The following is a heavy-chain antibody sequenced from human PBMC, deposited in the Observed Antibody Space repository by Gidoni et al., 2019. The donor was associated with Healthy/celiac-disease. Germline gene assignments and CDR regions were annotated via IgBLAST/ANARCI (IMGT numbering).Heavy chain of an antibody. J-gene: IGHJ4*02. V-gene: IGHV5-51*01. Sequence: EVQLVQSGAEVKKPGESLKISCKGSGYSFTSYWIGWVRQLPGKGLEWMGIIYPGDSDTRYSPSFQGQVTISADKSISTAYLQWSSLKASDTAMYYCARWVQGGEIPAPSPYYDFWSAPGGELDYWGQGTLVTVSS. CDR3: ARWVQGGEIPAPSPYYDFWSAPGGELDY. D-gene: IGHD3-3*01. CDR1: GYSFTSYW. CDR2: IYPGDSDT.